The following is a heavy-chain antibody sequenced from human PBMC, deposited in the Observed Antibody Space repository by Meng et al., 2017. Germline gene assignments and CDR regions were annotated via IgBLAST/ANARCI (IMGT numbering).Heavy chain of an antibody. CDR2: IYPGDSDT. J-gene: IGHJ3*02. CDR1: GYSFTSYW. CDR3: ARDVVAAAAPGAFDI. D-gene: IGHD6-13*01. Sequence: GGSLRLSCKGSGYSFTSYWIGWVRQMPGNGLEWMGIIYPGDSDTRYSPSFQGQVTISADKSISTAYLQWSSLKASDTAMYYCARDVVAAAAPGAFDIWGQGTMVTVSS. V-gene: IGHV5-51*01.